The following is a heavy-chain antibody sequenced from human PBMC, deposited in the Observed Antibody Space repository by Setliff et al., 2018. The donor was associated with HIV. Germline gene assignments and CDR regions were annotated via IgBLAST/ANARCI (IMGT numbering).Heavy chain of an antibody. J-gene: IGHJ3*02. CDR2: ISAYNGNT. V-gene: IGHV1-18*01. Sequence: GASVKVSCKASGYTFSTYGISWVRQAPGQGLEWMGWISAYNGNTNYAQKLQGRVTVTTETSTSTAYMELRSLRSDDTAVYHCARDRGAYCISSSCYSPVDAFDIWGQGTMVTVSS. CDR3: ARDRGAYCISSSCYSPVDAFDI. D-gene: IGHD2-2*01. CDR1: GYTFSTYG.